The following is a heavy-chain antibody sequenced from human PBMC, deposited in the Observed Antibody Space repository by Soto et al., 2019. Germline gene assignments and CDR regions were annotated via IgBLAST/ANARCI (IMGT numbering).Heavy chain of an antibody. CDR2: ISYDGSNK. V-gene: IGHV3-30*18. D-gene: IGHD3-3*01. CDR1: GVPFSRYG. Sequence: GGSLRLSCATSGVPFSRYGIHSCRQAPGKGLEWVAVISYDGSNKYYADSVKGRFTISRDNSKNTLYLQMNSLRAEDTAVYYCAKGLRFLEWAFDYWGQGTLVTVSS. J-gene: IGHJ4*02. CDR3: AKGLRFLEWAFDY.